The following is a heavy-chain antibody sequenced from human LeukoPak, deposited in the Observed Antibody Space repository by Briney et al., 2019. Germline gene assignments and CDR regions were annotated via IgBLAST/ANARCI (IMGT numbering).Heavy chain of an antibody. CDR1: GFTFSSYG. Sequence: SGGSLRLSCAASGFTFSSYGMHWVRQAPGKGLEWVAFIRYDANNKYYGDSVKGRFTISRDNSKNMLYLQMNSLRAEDTAVYYCAKWVYSSSSGALFDYWGQGTLVTVSS. D-gene: IGHD6-6*01. J-gene: IGHJ4*02. V-gene: IGHV3-30*02. CDR2: IRYDANNK. CDR3: AKWVYSSSSGALFDY.